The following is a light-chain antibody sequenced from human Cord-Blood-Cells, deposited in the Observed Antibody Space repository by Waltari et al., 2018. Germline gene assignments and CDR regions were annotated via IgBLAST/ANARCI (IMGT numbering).Light chain of an antibody. CDR1: SSDVGGYNY. CDR3: SSYTSSSTL. J-gene: IGLJ1*01. CDR2: EVS. V-gene: IGLV2-14*01. Sequence: QSALTKPASVSGSPGQSITISCTGTSSDVGGYNYVSWYQQHQGKAPKLMIYEVSNRPSGVSNRFSGSKSGNTASLTISGLQAEDEADYYCSSYTSSSTLFGTGTKVTVL.